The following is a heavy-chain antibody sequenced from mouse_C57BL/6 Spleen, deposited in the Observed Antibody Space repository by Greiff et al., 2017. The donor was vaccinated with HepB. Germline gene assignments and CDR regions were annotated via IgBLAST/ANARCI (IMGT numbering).Heavy chain of an antibody. Sequence: QVQLQQPGAELVMPGASVKLSCKASGYTFTSYWMHWVKQRPGQGLEWIGEIDPSDSYTNYNQKFKGKSTLTVDKSSSTAYMQLSSLTSEDSAVYYCARGRYYSNGFLYAMDYWGQGTSVTVSS. CDR2: IDPSDSYT. CDR3: ARGRYYSNGFLYAMDY. D-gene: IGHD2-5*01. V-gene: IGHV1-69*01. J-gene: IGHJ4*01. CDR1: GYTFTSYW.